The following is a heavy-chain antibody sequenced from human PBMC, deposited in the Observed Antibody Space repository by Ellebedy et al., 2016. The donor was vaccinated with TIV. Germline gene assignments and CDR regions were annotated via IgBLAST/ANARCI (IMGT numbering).Heavy chain of an antibody. CDR1: GFTFSSYG. CDR3: AKIGELWDFDY. J-gene: IGHJ4*02. D-gene: IGHD3-16*01. V-gene: IGHV3-30*18. CDR2: ISYDGGNK. Sequence: GESLKISCAASGFTFSSYGIHWVRQAPGKGLEWVAVISYDGGNKYYGDSVKGRFTISRDNSKNTLYLQMNSLRADDSAVYYCAKIGELWDFDYWGQGSVVTVSS.